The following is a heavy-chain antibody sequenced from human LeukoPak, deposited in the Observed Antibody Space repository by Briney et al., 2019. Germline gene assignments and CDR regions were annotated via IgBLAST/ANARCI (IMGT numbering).Heavy chain of an antibody. CDR2: IYYSGST. D-gene: IGHD2-2*01. CDR1: GGSISSGGYY. CDR3: ARGYQLLLRPECFDY. Sequence: SQTLSLTCTVSGGSISSGGYYWSWIRQHPGKGLEWIGYIYYSGSTYYNPSLKSRVTISVDTSKNQFSLKLSSVTAADTAVYYCARGYQLLLRPECFDYWGQGTLVTVSS. J-gene: IGHJ4*02. V-gene: IGHV4-31*03.